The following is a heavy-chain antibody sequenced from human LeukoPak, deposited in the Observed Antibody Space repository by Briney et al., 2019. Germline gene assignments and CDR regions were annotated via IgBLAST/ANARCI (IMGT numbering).Heavy chain of an antibody. Sequence: GGSLRLFCTASGFTFGDYAMSWFRQAPGQGLEWVGFIRSKAYGGTTEYAASVKGRFTISRDDSKSIAYLQMNSLRAEDTAVYYCAKGAVATVTTGNFDYWGQGTLVTVSS. D-gene: IGHD4-17*01. J-gene: IGHJ4*02. CDR3: AKGAVATVTTGNFDY. CDR1: GFTFGDYA. CDR2: IRSKAYGGTT. V-gene: IGHV3-49*03.